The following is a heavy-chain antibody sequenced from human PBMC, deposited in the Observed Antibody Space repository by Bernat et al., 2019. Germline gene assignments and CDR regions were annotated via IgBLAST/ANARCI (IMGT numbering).Heavy chain of an antibody. D-gene: IGHD6-6*01. Sequence: QVQLQQWGAGLLKPSETLSLTCAVYGGSFSGYYWSWIRQPPGKGLEWIGEINHSGSTNYNPSLKSRVTISVDTSKNQFSLKLSSATAADTAVYYCARGVPPPYSSSLFAYWGQGTLVTVSS. V-gene: IGHV4-34*01. CDR2: INHSGST. J-gene: IGHJ4*02. CDR1: GGSFSGYY. CDR3: ARGVPPPYSSSLFAY.